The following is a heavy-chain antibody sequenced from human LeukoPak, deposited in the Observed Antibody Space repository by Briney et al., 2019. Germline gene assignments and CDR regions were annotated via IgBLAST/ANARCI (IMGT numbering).Heavy chain of an antibody. J-gene: IGHJ5*02. CDR3: TRDRSWVVTHKFDP. CDR2: IRSKAYGGTT. V-gene: IGHV3-49*04. CDR1: VFTFSNAW. Sequence: PGGSLRLSCAASVFTFSNAWMTWVRQAPGKGLEWVGFIRSKAYGGTTEYAASVKGRFTISRDDSKSIAYLQMNSLKTEDTAVYYCTRDRSWVVTHKFDPWGQGTLVTVSS. D-gene: IGHD4-23*01.